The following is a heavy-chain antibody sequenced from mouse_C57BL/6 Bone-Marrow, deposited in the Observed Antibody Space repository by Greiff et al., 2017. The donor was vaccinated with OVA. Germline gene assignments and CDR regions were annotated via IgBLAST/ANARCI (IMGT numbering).Heavy chain of an antibody. CDR2: ISSGGSYT. V-gene: IGHV5-6*02. D-gene: IGHD2-4*01. J-gene: IGHJ3*01. CDR1: GFTFSSYG. CDR3: ARRSPYDYGGAWFAY. Sequence: EVNVVESGGDLVKPGGSLKLSCAASGFTFSSYGMSWVRQTPDKRLEWVATISSGGSYTYYPDSVKGRITISRDNAKNTLYLQMSSLKSEDTAMYYCARRSPYDYGGAWFAYWGQGTLVTVSA.